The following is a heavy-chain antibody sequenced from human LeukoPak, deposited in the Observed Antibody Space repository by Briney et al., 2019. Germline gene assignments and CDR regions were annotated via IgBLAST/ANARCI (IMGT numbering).Heavy chain of an antibody. CDR3: ARAGSSSSPPRDY. Sequence: PSETLSLTCTVSGGSISSYYWSWIRQPPGKGLEWLGYISYSGSTNYNPSLKSRVTMSVDTSKNQFSLKLSSVTAADTAVYYCARAGSSSSPPRDYWGQGTLVTVSS. D-gene: IGHD6-13*01. J-gene: IGHJ4*02. CDR1: GGSISSYY. CDR2: ISYSGST. V-gene: IGHV4-59*01.